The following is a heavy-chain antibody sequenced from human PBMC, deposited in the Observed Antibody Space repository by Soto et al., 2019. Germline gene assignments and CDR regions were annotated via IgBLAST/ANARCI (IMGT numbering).Heavy chain of an antibody. D-gene: IGHD6-19*01. CDR3: AEGLRQWLSENDY. Sequence: PGGSLRLSCAASGFTFSSYAMSWVRQAPGKGLEWVSAISGGGSNTYNADSVKGRFTVSRDNSRNTVYLQINSLRADDTAVYYCAEGLRQWLSENDYWGQGTLVTGSS. J-gene: IGHJ4*02. CDR2: ISGGGSNT. CDR1: GFTFSSYA. V-gene: IGHV3-23*01.